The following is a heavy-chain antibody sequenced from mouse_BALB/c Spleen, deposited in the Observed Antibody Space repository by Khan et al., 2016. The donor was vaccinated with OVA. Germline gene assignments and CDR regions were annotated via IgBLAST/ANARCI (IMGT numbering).Heavy chain of an antibody. V-gene: IGHV2-6-7*01. CDR1: GFSLTGYG. CDR3: DRAYYGNYREAMDY. J-gene: IGHJ4*01. D-gene: IGHD2-10*01. CDR2: IWGDGST. Sequence: QVQLKESGPGLVAPSQSLSITCTVSGFSLTGYGVNWVRQPPGKGLEWLGMIWGDGSTDYNSALKSRLSISKDNSKSQVFLKMNSLQTDDTARYXCDRAYYGNYREAMDYWGQATSVTVSS.